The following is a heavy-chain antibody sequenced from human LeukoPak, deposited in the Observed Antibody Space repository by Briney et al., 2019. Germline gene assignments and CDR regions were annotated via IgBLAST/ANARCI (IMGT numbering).Heavy chain of an antibody. CDR2: IYYSGST. CDR1: GGSISSGDYY. Sequence: SQSLSLTCTVSGGSISSGDYYWSWIRQPPGKGLEWIGYIYYSGSTNYNPSLKSRVTISVDTSKNQFSLKLSSVTAADTAVYYCAKASCGGGCYVESWGQGTLVTVSS. V-gene: IGHV4-30-4*08. D-gene: IGHD2-21*02. CDR3: AKASCGGGCYVES. J-gene: IGHJ4*02.